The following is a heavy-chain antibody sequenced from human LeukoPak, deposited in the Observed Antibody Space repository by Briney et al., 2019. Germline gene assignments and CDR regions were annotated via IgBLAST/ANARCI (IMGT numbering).Heavy chain of an antibody. J-gene: IGHJ4*02. D-gene: IGHD3-22*01. V-gene: IGHV4-34*01. CDR3: ARAAWGYYYDSSGYLDY. Sequence: SETLSLTCGVYGGYLSDYDWSWIRQSPGKGLEWIGEINHSGSTIYHPSLQSRVTISVDRTQSQFSLRLSSVSAADTAVYYCARAAWGYYYDSSGYLDYWGQGTLVTVSS. CDR2: INHSGST. CDR1: GGYLSDYD.